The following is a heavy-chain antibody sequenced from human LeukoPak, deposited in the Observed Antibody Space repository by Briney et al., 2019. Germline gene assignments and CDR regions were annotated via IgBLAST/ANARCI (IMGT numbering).Heavy chain of an antibody. CDR2: IYNSGST. CDR1: GASITSFY. D-gene: IGHD3-9*01. V-gene: IGHV4-59*08. CDR3: ARRLNDILTGFMAFDI. J-gene: IGHJ3*02. Sequence: SETLSLTCTVSGASITSFYWSWIRQPPGKGLEWIGYIYNSGSTNYNPSLKSRVAISVDTSKNQFSLKLSSVTAADTAVYYCARRLNDILTGFMAFDIWGQGTMVTVSS.